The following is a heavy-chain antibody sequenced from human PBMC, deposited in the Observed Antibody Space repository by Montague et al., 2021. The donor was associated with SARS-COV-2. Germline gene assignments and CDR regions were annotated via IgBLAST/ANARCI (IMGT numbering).Heavy chain of an antibody. V-gene: IGHV6-1*01. Sequence: CAISGDSDGAVEPRRSSESTCPYCSLDNMSYAVYCSNNKHVYASSVKTRITINPDTSRNQFSLHLKSVTPEDSAVYYCARENLGGEGTDAFDIWGQGTVVTVS. D-gene: IGHD1-1*01. CDR1: GDSDGAVEPR. J-gene: IGHJ3*02. CDR3: ARENLGGEGTDAFDI. CDR2: AVYCSNNKH.